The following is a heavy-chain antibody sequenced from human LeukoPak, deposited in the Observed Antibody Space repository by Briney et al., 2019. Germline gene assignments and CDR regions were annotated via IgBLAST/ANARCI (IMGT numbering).Heavy chain of an antibody. CDR1: GFTFSSYS. V-gene: IGHV3-21*01. J-gene: IGHJ4*02. CDR2: ISSSNSYI. D-gene: IGHD3-10*01. CDR3: ARGGVINPLDY. Sequence: GGSLRLSCAASGFTFSSYSMNWVRQAPGEGLEWVSSISSSNSYIYYADSVKGRFTISRDNAKNSLYLQMNSLRAEDTAVYYCARGGVINPLDYWGQGTLVTVSS.